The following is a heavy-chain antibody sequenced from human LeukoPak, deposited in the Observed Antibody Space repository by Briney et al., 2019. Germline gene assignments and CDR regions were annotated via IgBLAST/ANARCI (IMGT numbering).Heavy chain of an antibody. D-gene: IGHD6-13*01. Sequence: GGSLRLSYAASGLIFSIYDMHWVRHATGKGLVWVSAIDTAGNTYYAASAKGRFSISRDNARSSLYPQMNSLRAGDTAVYYCSTGGAPAGYAYHIWGQGTRVTVSS. CDR1: GLIFSIYD. CDR2: IDTAGNT. J-gene: IGHJ3*02. CDR3: STGGAPAGYAYHI. V-gene: IGHV3-13*01.